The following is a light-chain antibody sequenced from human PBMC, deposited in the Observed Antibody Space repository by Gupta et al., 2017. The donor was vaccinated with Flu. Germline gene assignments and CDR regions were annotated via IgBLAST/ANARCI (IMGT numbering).Light chain of an antibody. CDR3: QQYNSYCS. V-gene: IGKV1-5*03. CDR2: MES. Sequence: DIQMTQSPSTLSASVGDRVTITCRASQNINRWLAWYQQKPGKAPNLLIYMESNLESGVPSRFSGSGSETEFTLTISSLQPDDFATYYCQQYNSYCSFGQGTKVEIK. CDR1: QNINRW. J-gene: IGKJ2*04.